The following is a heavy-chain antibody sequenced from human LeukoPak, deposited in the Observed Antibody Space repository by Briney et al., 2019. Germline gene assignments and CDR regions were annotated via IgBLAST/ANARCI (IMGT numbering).Heavy chain of an antibody. V-gene: IGHV5-51*01. D-gene: IGHD2-15*01. CDR2: IYPGDSDT. CDR3: ARQGYCSGGSCYSHFDY. Sequence: GESLKISCKGSGYSFTTYWIGWVRQMPGKGLEWMGIIYPGDSDTRYSPSFQGQVTISADKSITTAYLQWSSLKASDTAMCYCARQGYCSGGSCYSHFDYWGQGTLVTVSS. CDR1: GYSFTTYW. J-gene: IGHJ4*02.